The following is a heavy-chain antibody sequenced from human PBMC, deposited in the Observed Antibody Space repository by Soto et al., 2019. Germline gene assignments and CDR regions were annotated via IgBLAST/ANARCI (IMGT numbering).Heavy chain of an antibody. J-gene: IGHJ3*02. CDR3: ARVTTRKGGEDAFDI. Sequence: GGSLRLSCAASGFTVSSNYMSWVRQAPGKGLEWVSVIYSGGSTYYADSVKGRFTISRDNSKNTLYLQMNSLRAEDTAVYYCARVTTRKGGEDAFDIWGQGTMVTVSS. CDR1: GFTVSSNY. D-gene: IGHD4-17*01. CDR2: IYSGGST. V-gene: IGHV3-66*01.